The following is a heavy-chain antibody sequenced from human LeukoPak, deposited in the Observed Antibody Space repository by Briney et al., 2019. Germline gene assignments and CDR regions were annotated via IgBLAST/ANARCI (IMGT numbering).Heavy chain of an antibody. V-gene: IGHV3-23*01. CDR2: ISSSGRTT. Sequence: GGSLRLSCAASGFTFSDYAMSWVRQAPGKGLEWVSAISSSGRTTYYADSVKGRFTISRDNAKNTLYLQSNSLRAEDTAVYYCAKYDVKTLSDWGQGTLVTVSS. CDR3: AKYDVKTLSD. CDR1: GFTFSDYA. J-gene: IGHJ4*02. D-gene: IGHD1-1*01.